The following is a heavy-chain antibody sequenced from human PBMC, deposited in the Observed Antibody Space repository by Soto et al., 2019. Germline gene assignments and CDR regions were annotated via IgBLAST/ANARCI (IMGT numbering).Heavy chain of an antibody. Sequence: ASVKVSCKASGYTFTSYGISWVRQAPGQGLEWMGWISAYNGNTNYAQKLQGRVTMTTDTSTSTAYMELRSLRSDDTAVYYCARGGFDYGDYGNVFDYWGQGTLVTVSS. V-gene: IGHV1-18*01. CDR3: ARGGFDYGDYGNVFDY. D-gene: IGHD4-17*01. CDR1: GYTFTSYG. J-gene: IGHJ4*02. CDR2: ISAYNGNT.